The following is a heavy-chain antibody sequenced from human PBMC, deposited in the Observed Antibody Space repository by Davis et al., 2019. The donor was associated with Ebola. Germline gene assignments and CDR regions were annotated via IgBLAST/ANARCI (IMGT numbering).Heavy chain of an antibody. CDR3: AKSGLSFGVVKYHYGMDV. V-gene: IGHV3-23*01. CDR1: GFTFSGYA. D-gene: IGHD3-3*01. CDR2: ISGTGGSGIIT. Sequence: GESLKISCAASGFTFSGYAMSWVRQAPGKGLEWVSVISGTGGSGIITYYADSVKGRFTISSDNSKNTLYLQMNSLRAEETAVYYCAKSGLSFGVVKYHYGMDVWGKGTTGTVSS. J-gene: IGHJ6*04.